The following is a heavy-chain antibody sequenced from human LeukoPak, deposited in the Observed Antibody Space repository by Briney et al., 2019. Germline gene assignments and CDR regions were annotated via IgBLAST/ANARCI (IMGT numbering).Heavy chain of an antibody. CDR2: IFYSGST. V-gene: IGHV4-39*07. D-gene: IGHD3-10*01. J-gene: IGHJ3*02. CDR3: AKSNGYGLVDI. Sequence: SETLSLTCTVSGGSISTSNYYWGWIRQPPGKGLEWIGNIFYSGSTYYSPSLKSRVTISLDTSRNQFSLKLNSVTAADTAVYYCAKSNGYGLVDIGGQGTLVTVSS. CDR1: GGSISTSNYY.